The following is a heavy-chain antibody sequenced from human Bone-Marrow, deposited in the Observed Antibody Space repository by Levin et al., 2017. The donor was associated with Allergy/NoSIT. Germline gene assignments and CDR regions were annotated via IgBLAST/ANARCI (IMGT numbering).Heavy chain of an antibody. D-gene: IGHD3-3*01. CDR3: VRDPPPKLRHLQWSDSDMDV. V-gene: IGHV4-39*07. J-gene: IGHJ6*02. CDR1: GVSISGTNYY. Sequence: PSETLSLTCSVSGVSISGTNYYWGWVRQPPGRGLEWIGMVYYTGHTYYNPSLRSRVSISVDTSKNQFSLKLSSLTAADSAVYYCVRDPPPKLRHLQWSDSDMDVWGQGTTVTVSS. CDR2: VYYTGHT.